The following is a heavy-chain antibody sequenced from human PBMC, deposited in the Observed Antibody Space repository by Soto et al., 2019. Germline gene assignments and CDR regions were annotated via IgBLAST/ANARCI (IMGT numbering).Heavy chain of an antibody. CDR2: ISSSGSTI. CDR1: GFTFSSYE. CDR3: ARGSQYSSSPKHWYFDL. Sequence: GGSLRLSXAASGFTFSSYEMNWVRQAPGKGLEWVSYISSSGSTIYYADSVKGRFTISRDNAKNSLYLQMNSLRAEDTAVYYCARGSQYSSSPKHWYFDLWGRGTLVTVSS. J-gene: IGHJ2*01. V-gene: IGHV3-48*03. D-gene: IGHD6-6*01.